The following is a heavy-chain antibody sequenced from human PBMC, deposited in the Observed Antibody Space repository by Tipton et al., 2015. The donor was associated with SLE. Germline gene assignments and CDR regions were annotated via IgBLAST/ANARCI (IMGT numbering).Heavy chain of an antibody. J-gene: IGHJ2*01. CDR2: IKQDDSEI. D-gene: IGHD3-22*01. CDR3: SKLVVITGAYWYFDL. Sequence: GSLRLSCAASGFIFSSYWMSWVRQAPGKGLEWVANIKQDDSEIYYVDSVKGRFTISRDNAKNSLYLQMNSLRAEDTAVYYCSKLVVITGAYWYFDLWGRGTLVTVSS. CDR1: GFIFSSYW. V-gene: IGHV3-7*03.